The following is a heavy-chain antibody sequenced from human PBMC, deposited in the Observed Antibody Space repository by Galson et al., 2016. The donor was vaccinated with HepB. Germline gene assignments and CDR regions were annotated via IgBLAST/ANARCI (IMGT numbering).Heavy chain of an antibody. D-gene: IGHD3-22*01. J-gene: IGHJ4*02. CDR1: GFTFSNYA. V-gene: IGHV3-23*01. CDR2: ISGSGVIT. CDR3: AKGGFNYDSSGYYDY. Sequence: SLRLSCAASGFTFSNYAMSWVRQAPGKGLEWVSVISGSGVITYYADSVKGRFTISRDNSKNTLYLQMNRLRAEDTDVYFCAKGGFNYDSSGYYDYWGQGTLVTVSS.